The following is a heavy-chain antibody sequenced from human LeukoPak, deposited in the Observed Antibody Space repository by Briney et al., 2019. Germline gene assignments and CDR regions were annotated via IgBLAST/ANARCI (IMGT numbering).Heavy chain of an antibody. D-gene: IGHD3-16*02. Sequence: PSETLSLTCAVYGGSFSGYYWSWIRQPPGKGLEWIGEINHSGSTNYNPSLKSRVTISVDTSKNQFSLKLSSVTAADTAVYYCARGVISRFDYWGQGTLVTVSS. CDR1: GGSFSGYY. CDR2: INHSGST. J-gene: IGHJ4*02. V-gene: IGHV4-34*01. CDR3: ARGVISRFDY.